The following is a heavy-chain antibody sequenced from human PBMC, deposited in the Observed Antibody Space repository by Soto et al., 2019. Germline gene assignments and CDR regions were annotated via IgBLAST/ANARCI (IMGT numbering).Heavy chain of an antibody. Sequence: QVQLQESGPGLVKPSETLSLTCTVPGGSVSIGTYYWSWIRQPPGKGLEWIGFIHYSGSTNYNPSLKGRVTMSVATSKNQFSLKLTSVNAADTAVYFCTRGGDAYKNGHWGQGTLVTVSS. J-gene: IGHJ4*02. D-gene: IGHD2-21*01. CDR1: GGSVSIGTYY. V-gene: IGHV4-61*01. CDR2: IHYSGST. CDR3: TRGGDAYKNGH.